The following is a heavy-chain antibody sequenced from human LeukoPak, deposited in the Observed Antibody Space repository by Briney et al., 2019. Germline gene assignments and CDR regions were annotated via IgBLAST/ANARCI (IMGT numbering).Heavy chain of an antibody. CDR2: ITGSGGST. CDR3: AKDFLLGIVPTGTKDY. J-gene: IGHJ4*02. Sequence: QPGGSLRLSCAVSGFTFSNYAMGWVRQAPGKGLEWVSTITGSGGSTYYPDSVKGRFTISRDNSKNTLYLQMSSLRAEDTAVYYCAKDFLLGIVPTGTKDYWGQGTLVTVSS. V-gene: IGHV3-23*01. CDR1: GFTFSNYA. D-gene: IGHD1-26*01.